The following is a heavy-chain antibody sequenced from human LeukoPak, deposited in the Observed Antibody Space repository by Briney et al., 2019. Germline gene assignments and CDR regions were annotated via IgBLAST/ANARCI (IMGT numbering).Heavy chain of an antibody. CDR1: GGTFSSYA. V-gene: IGHV1-69*06. D-gene: IGHD3-16*01. CDR2: IIPIFGTA. Sequence: ASVKVSCKASGGTFSSYAISWVRQAPGQGLEWMGGIIPIFGTANYAQKFRGRVTITADKSTRTAYMELSSLRAEDTAVYYCAKDLGYWYFDLWGRGTLVTVSS. CDR3: AKDLGYWYFDL. J-gene: IGHJ2*01.